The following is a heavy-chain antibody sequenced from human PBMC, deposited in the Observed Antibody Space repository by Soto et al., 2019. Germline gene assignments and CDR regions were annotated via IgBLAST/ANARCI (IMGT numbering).Heavy chain of an antibody. CDR3: ARGRPYYDLWSGYYSFDY. D-gene: IGHD3-3*01. CDR2: ISSSSSYI. Sequence: EVQLVESGGGLVKPGGSLRLSCAASGFTFSSYSMNWVRQAPGKGLEWVSSISSSSSYIYYADSVKGRFTISRDNAKNSLYLQMNSLRAEDTAVYYCARGRPYYDLWSGYYSFDYWGQGTLVTVSS. J-gene: IGHJ4*02. CDR1: GFTFSSYS. V-gene: IGHV3-21*01.